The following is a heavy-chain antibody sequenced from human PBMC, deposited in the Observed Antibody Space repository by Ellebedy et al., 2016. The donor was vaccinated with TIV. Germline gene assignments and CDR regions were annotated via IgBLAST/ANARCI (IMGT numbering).Heavy chain of an antibody. Sequence: GESLKISCAASGFTFSTYAMTWVRQAPGKGLEWVSAISAGGGSTSYADSVKGRFTISRDNSKNTLYLQMNSLRAEDTAVYYCAKDFPTVTMFYYYYGMDVWGQGTTVTVSS. CDR2: ISAGGGST. CDR1: GFTFSTYA. V-gene: IGHV3-23*01. D-gene: IGHD4-17*01. J-gene: IGHJ6*02. CDR3: AKDFPTVTMFYYYYGMDV.